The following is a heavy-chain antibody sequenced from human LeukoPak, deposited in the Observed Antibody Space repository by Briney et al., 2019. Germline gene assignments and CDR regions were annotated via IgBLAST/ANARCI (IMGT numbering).Heavy chain of an antibody. CDR1: GYTFTSYG. V-gene: IGHV1-18*01. CDR3: ARAHYYGSGSYYKSYYYYYMDV. J-gene: IGHJ6*03. D-gene: IGHD3-10*01. Sequence: ASVKVSCKASGYTFTSYGISWVRQAPGQGLEWMGWISAYNGNTNYAQKLQGRVTMTTDTSTSTAYMELRSLRSDDTAVYYCARAHYYGSGSYYKSYYYYYMDVWGKGTTVTVSS. CDR2: ISAYNGNT.